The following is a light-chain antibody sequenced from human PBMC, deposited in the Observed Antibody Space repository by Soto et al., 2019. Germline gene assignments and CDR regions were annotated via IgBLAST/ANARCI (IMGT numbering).Light chain of an antibody. V-gene: IGKV3-15*01. CDR3: QQPHNWPQT. CDR1: QSVSSK. Sequence: ELRRMSTPGTMAVSPERRATRSCSVSQSVSSKLAWYQQKPGQPPRLLIYGASTRATGIPARFSGSGSGTEFTLTMRSLQSEDSALYYCQQPHNWPQTFGGGTKVDIK. CDR2: GAS. J-gene: IGKJ4*02.